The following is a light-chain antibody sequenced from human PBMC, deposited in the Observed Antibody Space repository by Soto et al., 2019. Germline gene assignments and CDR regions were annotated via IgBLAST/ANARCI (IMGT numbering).Light chain of an antibody. V-gene: IGKV1-39*01. CDR2: AAS. Sequence: DIQMTQSPSSLSASVGDRVIITCRASQNINNHLNWYQQKPGKAPKLLIFAASSLQSGVPSRFSGSRSGPDFTLTISSLQPEDFATYYCQQGYSSPPTFSQGTKVDIK. CDR1: QNINNH. J-gene: IGKJ1*01. CDR3: QQGYSSPPT.